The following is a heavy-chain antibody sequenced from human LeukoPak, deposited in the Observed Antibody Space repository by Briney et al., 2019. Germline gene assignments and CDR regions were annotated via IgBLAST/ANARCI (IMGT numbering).Heavy chain of an antibody. CDR3: ARGDYGDYEPDY. D-gene: IGHD4-17*01. V-gene: IGHV1-46*01. CDR1: GYTFTIYY. CDR2: INPSGGST. J-gene: IGHJ4*02. Sequence: VASVKVSCTASGYTFTIYYMHWVRQAPGQGLEWMGIINPSGGSTSYAQKFQGRVTMTRDTSTSTVYMELSSLRSEDTAVYYCARGDYGDYEPDYWGQGTLVTVSS.